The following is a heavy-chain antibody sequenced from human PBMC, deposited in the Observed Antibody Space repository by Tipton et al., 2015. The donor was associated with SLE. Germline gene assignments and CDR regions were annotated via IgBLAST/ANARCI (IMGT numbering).Heavy chain of an antibody. J-gene: IGHJ4*02. CDR3: ATSPLTV. CDR2: IYYNGST. Sequence: TLSLTCTVSGGSMSSHYWSWIRQPPGKGLEWIGYIYYNGSTSYNATLESRVTISIDTSKKHFSLKLSSVTAADTAVYYCATSPLTVWGQGTLVTVSS. CDR1: GGSMSSHY. V-gene: IGHV4-59*08.